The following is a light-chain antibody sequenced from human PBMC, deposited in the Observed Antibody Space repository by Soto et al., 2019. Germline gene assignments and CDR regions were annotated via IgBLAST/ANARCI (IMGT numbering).Light chain of an antibody. Sequence: QSALTQPASVSGSPGQSITISCTGTSSDVGGYNYVSWYQQHPDKAPKLMIYEVSNRPSGVSNRFSGSKSGNTASLTISGLQTEDEADYHCSSYTSSSTPYVFGTGTKLTVL. J-gene: IGLJ1*01. CDR2: EVS. V-gene: IGLV2-14*01. CDR1: SSDVGGYNY. CDR3: SSYTSSSTPYV.